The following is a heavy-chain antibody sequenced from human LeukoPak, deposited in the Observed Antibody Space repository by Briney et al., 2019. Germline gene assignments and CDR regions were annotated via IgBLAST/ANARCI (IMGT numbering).Heavy chain of an antibody. D-gene: IGHD3-3*01. CDR2: MYYSGST. V-gene: IGHV4-39*02. Sequence: SETLSLTCTVSGGSISSSGYYWGWIRQPPGKGLEWIGSMYYSGSTYYNPSLKSRVTISVDTSKNHFSLKLSSVTAADTAVYYCARGQHPLRFLEWLLHNGGFDPWGQGTLVTVSS. CDR3: ARGQHPLRFLEWLLHNGGFDP. J-gene: IGHJ5*02. CDR1: GGSISSSGYY.